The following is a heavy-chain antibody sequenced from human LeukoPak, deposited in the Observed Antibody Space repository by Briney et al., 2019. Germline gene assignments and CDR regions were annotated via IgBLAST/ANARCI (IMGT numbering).Heavy chain of an antibody. CDR3: AKSSPYCGGGCYSGYYYGMDV. Sequence: GGSLRLSCAASGFTFSSYAMSWGRQAPGKGLEWVSGISGSGVATYYADSVKGRFTISRDNSKNTLYLQMNSPRAEETAVYYCAKSSPYCGGGCYSGYYYGMDVWGQGTTVTVSS. CDR2: ISGSGVAT. V-gene: IGHV3-23*01. D-gene: IGHD2-21*02. J-gene: IGHJ6*02. CDR1: GFTFSSYA.